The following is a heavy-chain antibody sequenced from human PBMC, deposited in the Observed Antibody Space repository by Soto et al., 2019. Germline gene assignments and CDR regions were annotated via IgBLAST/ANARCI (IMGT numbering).Heavy chain of an antibody. CDR3: ARTHYYDSSGYFDY. J-gene: IGHJ4*02. Sequence: GGSLRLSCAASGFTFSSYAMHWVRQAPGKGLEYVSAISSNGGSTYYANSVKGRFTISRDNSKNTLYLQMGSLRAEDMAVYYCARTHYYDSSGYFDYWGQGTLVTVSS. CDR1: GFTFSSYA. V-gene: IGHV3-64*01. D-gene: IGHD3-22*01. CDR2: ISSNGGST.